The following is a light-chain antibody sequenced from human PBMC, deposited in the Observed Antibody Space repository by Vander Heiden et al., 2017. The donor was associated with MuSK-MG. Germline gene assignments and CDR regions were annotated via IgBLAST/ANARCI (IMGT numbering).Light chain of an antibody. J-gene: IGKJ2*01. CDR1: QNILYSSNKKNY. CDR2: WAS. CDR3: QQDDETPYT. V-gene: IGKV4-1*01. Sequence: EIGKSLSPDSRVVSLGERATINCKSSQNILYSSNKKNYLAWYQQKPGQPPKVLIYWASTRESGVPDRFSGSGFATDFILTISSLQPEDVAVYYCQQDDETPYTCGQGTKLEIK.